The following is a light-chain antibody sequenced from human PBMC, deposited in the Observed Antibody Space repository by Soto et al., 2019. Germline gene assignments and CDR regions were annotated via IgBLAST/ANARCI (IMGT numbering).Light chain of an antibody. CDR1: SSDVGGYNY. CDR2: DVS. Sequence: QSALTQPASVSGSPGQSITISCTGTSSDVGGYNYVSWYQQNPGKAPKLMIYDVSNRPSGVSNRFSGSKSGNTASLTISGLQAEDEAEYYCSSYTSSSVVFGGGTKLTVL. V-gene: IGLV2-14*01. J-gene: IGLJ2*01. CDR3: SSYTSSSVV.